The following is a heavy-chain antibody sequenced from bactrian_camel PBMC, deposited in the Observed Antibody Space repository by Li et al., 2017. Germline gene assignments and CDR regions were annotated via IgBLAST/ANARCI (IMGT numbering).Heavy chain of an antibody. D-gene: IGHD1*01. Sequence: DVQLVESGGGSVQAGGSLRLSCDASGYTYCTYDVSWYRQAPGKGREFVSGIASGGMTSYADSVKGRFTTSQDNTKNTLFLQINNLKPEDTGMYFCAASPFAGFSLHWELRPRTYNSWGQGTQVTVS. V-gene: IGHV3S42*01. CDR3: AASPFAGFSLHWELRPRTYNS. CDR2: IASGGMT. CDR1: GYTYCTYD. J-gene: IGHJ6*01.